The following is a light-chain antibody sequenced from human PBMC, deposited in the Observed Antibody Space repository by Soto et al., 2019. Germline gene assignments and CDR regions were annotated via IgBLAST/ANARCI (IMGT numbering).Light chain of an antibody. CDR2: GAS. CDR1: QSVSSN. Sequence: EIVMTQSPATLSVSPGERATLSCRASQSVSSNLAWYQQKPGQAPRLLIYGASTRATRIPARFSGSGSGTDVNLTISSLQSEDFAVYYCQQYNNWLPWTFGQGTKVEI. CDR3: QQYNNWLPWT. J-gene: IGKJ1*01. V-gene: IGKV3-15*01.